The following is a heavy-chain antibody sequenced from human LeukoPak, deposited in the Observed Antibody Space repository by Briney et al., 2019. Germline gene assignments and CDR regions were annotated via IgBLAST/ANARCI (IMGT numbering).Heavy chain of an antibody. D-gene: IGHD1-1*01. CDR3: AKDETTGGFDY. CDR2: ISGSGGST. CDR1: GFTFSNYV. V-gene: IGHV3-23*01. J-gene: IGHJ4*02. Sequence: GGSLRLSCAASGFTFSNYVMSWVRQAPGKELEWVSAISGSGGSTYHADSVKGRFSISKDNSKNTLYLQMNSLRAEDTAVYYCAKDETTGGFDYWGQGTLVTVSS.